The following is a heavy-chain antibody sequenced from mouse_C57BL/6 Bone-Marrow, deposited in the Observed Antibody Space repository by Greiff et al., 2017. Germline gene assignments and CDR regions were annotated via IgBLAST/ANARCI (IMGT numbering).Heavy chain of an antibody. CDR1: GYSFTSYW. Sequence: QVQLQQPGAELVKPGASVKLSCKASGYSFTSYWMHWVKQRPGQGLEWIGMIHPNSGSTNYNEKFKSKATLTADKSSGTAYMQLSSLTSEGSAVYYCANWGWSRAMDYWGQGTSVTVSS. J-gene: IGHJ4*01. CDR2: IHPNSGST. D-gene: IGHD2-3*01. CDR3: ANWGWSRAMDY. V-gene: IGHV1-64*01.